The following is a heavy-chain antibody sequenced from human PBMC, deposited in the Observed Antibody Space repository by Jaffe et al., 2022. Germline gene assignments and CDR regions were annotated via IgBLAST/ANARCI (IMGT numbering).Heavy chain of an antibody. J-gene: IGHJ5*02. CDR2: ISARGEST. Sequence: EVQVLESGGGLVQPGGSLRLSCEASGFSFGTYAMNWVRQAPGRGLEWVSGISARGESTYYADSVRGRFTISRDNSKNTLYLQMSSLRADDTAVYYCAKTDYGDYVGWFDPWGQGTLVTVSS. D-gene: IGHD4-17*01. CDR3: AKTDYGDYVGWFDP. V-gene: IGHV3-23*01. CDR1: GFSFGTYA.